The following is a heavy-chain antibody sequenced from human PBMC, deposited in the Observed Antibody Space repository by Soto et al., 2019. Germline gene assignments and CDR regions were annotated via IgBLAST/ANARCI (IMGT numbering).Heavy chain of an antibody. D-gene: IGHD3-3*01. CDR3: ARDPPLYDLRAFDI. V-gene: IGHV1-18*01. CDR2: ISAYNGNT. Sequence: GSSVKVSCKASGYTFTSYGISWVRQAPGQGLEWMGWISAYNGNTNYAQKLQGRVTMTTDTSTSTAYMELRSLRSDDTAVYYCARDPPLYDLRAFDIWGQGTMVTVSS. CDR1: GYTFTSYG. J-gene: IGHJ3*02.